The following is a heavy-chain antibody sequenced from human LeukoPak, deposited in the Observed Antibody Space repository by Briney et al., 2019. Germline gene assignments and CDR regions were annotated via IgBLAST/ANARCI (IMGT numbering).Heavy chain of an antibody. CDR2: ISSSSSTI. V-gene: IGHV3-48*04. Sequence: GGSLRLSCAASGFTFSSYSMNWVRQAPGKGLEWVSYISSSSSTIYYTDSVKGRFTISRDNAKNSLYLHTHSLRAEDTAIYYCARLKLGYWYFDLWGRGTLLTVSP. CDR3: ARLKLGYWYFDL. CDR1: GFTFSSYS. J-gene: IGHJ2*01. D-gene: IGHD7-27*01.